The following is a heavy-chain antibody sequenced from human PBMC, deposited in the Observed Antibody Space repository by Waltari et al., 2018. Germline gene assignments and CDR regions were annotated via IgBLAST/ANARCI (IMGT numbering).Heavy chain of an antibody. CDR3: ASTFFLEGATFLDS. J-gene: IGHJ4*02. CDR2: IYTSGST. V-gene: IGHV4-4*07. Sequence: QVLLQESGPGLVKPSETLSLMCTVSGGSISRYYWSWIRQAAGKGLEWIGRIYTSGSTDYNPSPQSRVTMSVDTSKKQFSLKLTSVTAADTAMYYCASTFFLEGATFLDSWGQGTQVTVSS. D-gene: IGHD1-26*01. CDR1: GGSISRYY.